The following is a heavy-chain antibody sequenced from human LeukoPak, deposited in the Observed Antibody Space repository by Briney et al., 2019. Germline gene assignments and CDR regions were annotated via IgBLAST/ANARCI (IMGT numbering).Heavy chain of an antibody. D-gene: IGHD3-22*01. CDR1: GFTFSSYA. V-gene: IGHV3-23*01. J-gene: IGHJ4*02. CDR3: AREGRYYYDSSGFDY. Sequence: PGGSLRLSCAASGFTFSSYAMSWVRQAPGKGLEWVSSISGSGSSTYYADSVKGRFTISRDNSKNTLYLQMNSLRAEDTAVYYCAREGRYYYDSSGFDYWGQGTLVTVSS. CDR2: ISGSGSST.